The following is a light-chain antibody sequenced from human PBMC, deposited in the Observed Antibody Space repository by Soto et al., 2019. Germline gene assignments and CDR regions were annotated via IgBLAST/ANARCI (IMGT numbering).Light chain of an antibody. CDR3: GTWDSSLSAYV. CDR1: SSNIGNNY. V-gene: IGLV1-51*01. Sequence: QSVLTQPPSVSAAPGQKVTISCSGSSSNIGNNYVSWYQQVPGTAPKLLIYDNNKRPSGIPDRFSGSKSGTSATLGITGLQTGDEADYYCGTWDSSLSAYVFGTGTKVNVL. CDR2: DNN. J-gene: IGLJ1*01.